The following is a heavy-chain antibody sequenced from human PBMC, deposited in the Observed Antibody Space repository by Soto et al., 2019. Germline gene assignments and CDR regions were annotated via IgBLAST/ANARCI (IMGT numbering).Heavy chain of an antibody. CDR1: GFTVSSSNY. Sequence: GGSLRLSCVVSGFTVSSSNYMSWVRQAPGKGLEWVSVIYTGGTTYYADSVKGRFTISRDNSKNTLYLQMNSLRAEDTAVYYCHGDSTLEGRVVVGAPTMIDFPNPLQPLPWG. J-gene: IGHJ5*02. V-gene: IGHV3-53*01. CDR2: IYTGGTT. D-gene: IGHD3-22*01. CDR3: HGDSTLEGRVVVGAPTMIDFPNPLQPLP.